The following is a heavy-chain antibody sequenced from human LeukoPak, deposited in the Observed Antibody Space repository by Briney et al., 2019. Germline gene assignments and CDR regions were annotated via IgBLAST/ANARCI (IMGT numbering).Heavy chain of an antibody. CDR3: AKQNPYYDGAFDI. Sequence: PGGSLRLSCAASGFTFSSYGMHWVRQAPGKGLEWVAVISYDGSNKYYADSVKGRFTISRDNSKNTLYLQMNSLRAEDTAVYYCAKQNPYYDGAFDIWGQGTMVTVSS. CDR1: GFTFSSYG. J-gene: IGHJ3*02. V-gene: IGHV3-30*18. CDR2: ISYDGSNK. D-gene: IGHD4-23*01.